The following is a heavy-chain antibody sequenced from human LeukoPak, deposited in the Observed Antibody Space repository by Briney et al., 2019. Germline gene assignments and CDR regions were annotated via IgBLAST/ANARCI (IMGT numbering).Heavy chain of an antibody. CDR2: IYHSGST. V-gene: IGHV4-59*12. CDR3: ARDGSSSLIGAFDI. Sequence: SETLSLTCTVSGGSISSYYWSWIRQPPGKGLEWIGEIYHSGSTNYNPSLKSRVTISVDKSKNQFSLKLSSVTAADTAVYYCARDGSSSLIGAFDIWGQGTMVTVSS. CDR1: GGSISSYY. J-gene: IGHJ3*02. D-gene: IGHD6-13*01.